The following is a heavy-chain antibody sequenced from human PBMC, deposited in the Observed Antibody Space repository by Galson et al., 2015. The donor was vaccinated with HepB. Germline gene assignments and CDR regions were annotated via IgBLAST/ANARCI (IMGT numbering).Heavy chain of an antibody. J-gene: IGHJ2*01. D-gene: IGHD5/OR15-5a*01. Sequence: SLRLSCAASGFSFRTYRMTWVRQAPGKGLDWVSCISSTSTYIAYTDSVKGRFTISRDNAKSSVDLQMNDLRAEDTAVYFCAKSVLEGGHWYFDIWGRGTLVTVSS. CDR2: ISSTSTYI. CDR1: GFSFRTYR. V-gene: IGHV3-21*01. CDR3: AKSVLEGGHWYFDI.